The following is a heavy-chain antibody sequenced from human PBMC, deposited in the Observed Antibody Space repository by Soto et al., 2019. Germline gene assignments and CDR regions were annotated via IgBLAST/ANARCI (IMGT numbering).Heavy chain of an antibody. CDR3: AKQESYWNGHFDY. CDR2: ISYDGTDE. J-gene: IGHJ4*02. Sequence: QVQLVESGGGVVQPGRSLRLSCAASGFSFSSYGMHWVRQAPGKGLEWVAMISYDGTDEYYAASVKGRFTISKDNPKKGVSLQMTRLSAADTAVYYCAKQESYWNGHFDYWGQGTLVTVSS. V-gene: IGHV3-30*18. D-gene: IGHD1-1*01. CDR1: GFSFSSYG.